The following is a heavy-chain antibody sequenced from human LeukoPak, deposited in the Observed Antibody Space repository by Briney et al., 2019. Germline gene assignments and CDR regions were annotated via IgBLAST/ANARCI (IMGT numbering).Heavy chain of an antibody. CDR3: ARARDNYDNSGFSALDL. Sequence: GGSLRLSCAASGFIFSSFGMHWVRQAPGKGLEGVASLWYDETNKYYADSVKGRFTISRDNFKNTLNLQMDSLRDEDTAIYYCARARDNYDNSGFSALDLWGQGALVSVSS. J-gene: IGHJ5*02. CDR2: LWYDETNK. V-gene: IGHV3-33*01. CDR1: GFIFSSFG. D-gene: IGHD3-22*01.